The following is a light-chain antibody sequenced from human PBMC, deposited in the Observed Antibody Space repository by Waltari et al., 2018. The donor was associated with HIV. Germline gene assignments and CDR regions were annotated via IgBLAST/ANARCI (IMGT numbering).Light chain of an antibody. CDR3: CAYAGSTTYVI. CDR2: EVS. J-gene: IGLJ2*01. V-gene: IGLV2-23*02. Sequence: QSALTQPASVSGSPGQSITISCTGTSSDVGGYNPVSWYQQHPGKAPKLMIYEVSKRPSGVSNRVSGSKSGNTASLTSSGLQAEDEADYCCCAYAGSTTYVIFGGGTKLTVL. CDR1: SSDVGGYNP.